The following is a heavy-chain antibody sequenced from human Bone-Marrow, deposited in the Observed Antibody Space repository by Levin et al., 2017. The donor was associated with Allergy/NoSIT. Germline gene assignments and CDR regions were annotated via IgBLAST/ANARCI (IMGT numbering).Heavy chain of an antibody. J-gene: IGHJ3*01. D-gene: IGHD4-23*01. Sequence: SQTLSLTCAVSGASVNNDNHYWNWIRQPPGKGLEWIGYIYYTGTTNYNPSLKSRVSMSLDTSNNQFSLSLSSMTAADTAVYYCARGGGTSRSDAFGFWGQGTMVPVSS. CDR2: IYYTGTT. CDR3: ARGGGTSRSDAFGF. V-gene: IGHV4-61*01. CDR1: GASVNNDNHY.